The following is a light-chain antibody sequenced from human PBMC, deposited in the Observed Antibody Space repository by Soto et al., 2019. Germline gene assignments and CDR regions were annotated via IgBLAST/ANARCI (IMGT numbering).Light chain of an antibody. V-gene: IGLV3-21*04. Sequence: SYELTQPPSVSVAPGKTARITCGGNNIGSKSVHWYQQKPGQAPVLVIYYDSDRPSGIPERFSGSNSGNTATLTISRVEAGDAAVYYSYVWDSSSDHYVFGTGTKLTVL. CDR2: YDS. CDR3: YVWDSSSDHYV. J-gene: IGLJ1*01. CDR1: NIGSKS.